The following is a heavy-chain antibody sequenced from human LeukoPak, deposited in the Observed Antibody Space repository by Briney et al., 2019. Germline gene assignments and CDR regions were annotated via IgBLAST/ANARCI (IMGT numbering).Heavy chain of an antibody. CDR3: AKVLGYYDYVWGSYRYDYFDY. D-gene: IGHD3-16*02. J-gene: IGHJ4*02. CDR1: GFTFSSYA. V-gene: IGHV3-23*01. Sequence: GGSLRLSCAASGFTFSSYAMSWVRQAPGKGLEWVSAISGSGGSTYYADSVKGRFTISRDNSKNTLYLQMNSLRVEDTAVYYCAKVLGYYDYVWGSYRYDYFDYWGQGTLVTVSS. CDR2: ISGSGGST.